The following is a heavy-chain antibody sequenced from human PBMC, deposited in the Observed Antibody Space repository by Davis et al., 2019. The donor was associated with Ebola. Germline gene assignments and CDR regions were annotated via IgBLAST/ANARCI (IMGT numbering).Heavy chain of an antibody. V-gene: IGHV4-59*01. CDR2: VHYSGVT. D-gene: IGHD6-6*01. J-gene: IGHJ3*02. Sequence: GSLRLSCTISGDSMNSYYWSWARQPPGKRLEWIGYVHYSGVTNYNPSLNNRLTISLDASKNQFSLNLNSLTAADTALYYCARKLSSNAFDIWGQGTMVTVSS. CDR1: GDSMNSYY. CDR3: ARKLSSNAFDI.